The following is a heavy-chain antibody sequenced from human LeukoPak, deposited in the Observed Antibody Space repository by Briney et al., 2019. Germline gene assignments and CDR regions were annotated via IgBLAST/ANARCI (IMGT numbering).Heavy chain of an antibody. V-gene: IGHV1-18*01. Sequence: ASVKVSCKASGYTFASYGISWVRQAPGQGLEWMGWISAYNGNTNYAQKLQGRVTMTTDTSTSTAYMELRSLRSDDTAVYYCARGSITIFGVDHYGMDVWGQGTTVTVSS. CDR2: ISAYNGNT. CDR3: ARGSITIFGVDHYGMDV. D-gene: IGHD3-3*01. J-gene: IGHJ6*02. CDR1: GYTFASYG.